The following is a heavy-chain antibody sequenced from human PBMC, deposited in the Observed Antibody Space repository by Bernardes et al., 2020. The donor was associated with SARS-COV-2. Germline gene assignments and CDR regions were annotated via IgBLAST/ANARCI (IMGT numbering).Heavy chain of an antibody. CDR2: IYTSGST. CDR3: ATVFCSTTSCYNPSDPYYYYYGLDV. CDR1: GGSISSYY. V-gene: IGHV4-4*07. D-gene: IGHD2-2*01. J-gene: IGHJ6*02. Sequence: SETLSLTCTVSGGSISSYYWSWIRQPAGKGLEWIGRIYTSGSTNYNPSLKSRVTMSVDTSKNQISLELSSVTAADTAIYYCATVFCSTTSCYNPSDPYYYYYGLDVWGQGTTVTVSS.